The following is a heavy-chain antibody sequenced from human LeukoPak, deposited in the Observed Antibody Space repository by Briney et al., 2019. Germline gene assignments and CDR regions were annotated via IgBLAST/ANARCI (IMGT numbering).Heavy chain of an antibody. CDR2: VGGSSTYI. Sequence: PGGSLRLSCAASGFIFSDYHMSWIRQAPEKGLEWVSYVGGSSTYINCADPVKGRFTMTREIAKNSFYLQMKSLRADDTSVYYCTRGEGGNNVFDNWGQGKLVTVSS. D-gene: IGHD2-8*01. CDR3: TRGEGGNNVFDN. J-gene: IGHJ4*02. CDR1: GFIFSDYH. V-gene: IGHV3-11*06.